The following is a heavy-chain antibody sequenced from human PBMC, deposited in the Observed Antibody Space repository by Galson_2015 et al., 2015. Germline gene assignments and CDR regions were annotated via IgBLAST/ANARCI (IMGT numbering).Heavy chain of an antibody. CDR3: ARESLRPLGATRYYYGMDV. Sequence: ETLSLTCTVSGGSISSGGYYWSWIRQHPGKGLEWIGYIYYSGSTNYNPSLKSRVTISVDTSKNQFSLKLSSVTAADTAVYYCARESLRPLGATRYYYGMDVWGQGTTVTVSS. J-gene: IGHJ6*02. D-gene: IGHD1-26*01. V-gene: IGHV4-61*08. CDR1: GGSISSGGYY. CDR2: IYYSGST.